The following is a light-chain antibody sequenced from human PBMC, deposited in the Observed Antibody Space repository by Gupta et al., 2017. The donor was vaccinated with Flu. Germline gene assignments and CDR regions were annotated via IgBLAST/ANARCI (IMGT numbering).Light chain of an antibody. CDR1: QSVLYSTNNKNY. CDR2: CAS. CDR3: QQYYSAPLT. J-gene: IGKJ2*01. Sequence: DVVMTQTPDSVAVSLGQRATINCKSSQSVLYSTNNKNYLAWYQQKPGQPPKLLIYCASTRASGVPDRFSGSGSGTDFTLTISSLQAEDVAVYSCQQYYSAPLTFGHGTKLDIK. V-gene: IGKV4-1*01.